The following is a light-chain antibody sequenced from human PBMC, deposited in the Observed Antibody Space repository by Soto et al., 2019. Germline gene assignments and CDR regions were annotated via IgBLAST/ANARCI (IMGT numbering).Light chain of an antibody. CDR2: AAS. V-gene: IGKV1-9*01. J-gene: IGKJ5*01. Sequence: DIQLTQSPSFLSASVGDRVTITCRASQGLSSDLAWYQQKPGKAPKLLIYAASTLQSGVPSRFSGSGSGTEFTLTISSLQPEDFATYYCRHLNSYPITFGQGTRLEIK. CDR1: QGLSSD. CDR3: RHLNSYPIT.